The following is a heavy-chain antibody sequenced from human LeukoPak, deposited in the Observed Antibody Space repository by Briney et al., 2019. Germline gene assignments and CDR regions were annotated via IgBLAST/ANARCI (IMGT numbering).Heavy chain of an antibody. CDR2: VYYSGST. CDR1: GGSISSSTYY. Sequence: SETLSLTCTVSGGSISSSTYYWGWIRQPPGKGLERTGSVYYSGSTYYNPSLKSRVTISVDASKNQFSLKLTSVTAADTAVYYCAKDTVGATFPGAFDIWGQGTMVTVSS. D-gene: IGHD1-26*01. V-gene: IGHV4-39*07. J-gene: IGHJ3*02. CDR3: AKDTVGATFPGAFDI.